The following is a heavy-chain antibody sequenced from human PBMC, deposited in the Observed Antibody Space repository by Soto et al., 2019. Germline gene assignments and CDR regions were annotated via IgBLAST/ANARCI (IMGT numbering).Heavy chain of an antibody. CDR3: AKSFCSSSSCFFLWVDP. CDR2: IWYDGSNK. V-gene: IGHV3-33*06. J-gene: IGHJ5*02. CDR1: GFTFSSYG. Sequence: HPGGSLRLSCAASGFTFSSYGMHWVRQAPGKGLEWVAVIWYDGSNKYYADSVKGRFTISRDNSKNTLYLQMNSLRAEDTAMYYCAKSFCSSSSCFFLWVDPWGPGTLVTVS. D-gene: IGHD2-2*01.